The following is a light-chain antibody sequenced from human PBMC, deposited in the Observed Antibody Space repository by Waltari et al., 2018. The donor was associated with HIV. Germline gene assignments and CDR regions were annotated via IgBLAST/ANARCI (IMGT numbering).Light chain of an antibody. V-gene: IGLV2-14*03. Sequence: QSALTQPASVSGSPGQSITISCTGTSSDGGDFNYVSWYQQHPGTAHKLLIYDVTGRPSGVSNRFSGSKSGNTASLTISGLQTEDEALYYCTSYTVNSGLVFGGGTRLAV. CDR3: TSYTVNSGLV. J-gene: IGLJ3*02. CDR2: DVT. CDR1: SSDGGDFNY.